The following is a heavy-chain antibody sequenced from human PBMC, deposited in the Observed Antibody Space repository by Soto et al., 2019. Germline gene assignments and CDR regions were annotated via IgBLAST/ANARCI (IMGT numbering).Heavy chain of an antibody. J-gene: IGHJ5*02. CDR3: ARGDYDYVWGSYRPQGFDP. CDR1: GGSFSGYY. Sequence: PSETLSLTCAVYGGSFSGYYWSWIRQPPGKGLEWIGEINHSGSTNYNPSLKSRVTISVDTSKNQSSLKLSSVTAADTAVYYCARGDYDYVWGSYRPQGFDPWGQGTLVTVSS. D-gene: IGHD3-16*02. V-gene: IGHV4-34*01. CDR2: INHSGST.